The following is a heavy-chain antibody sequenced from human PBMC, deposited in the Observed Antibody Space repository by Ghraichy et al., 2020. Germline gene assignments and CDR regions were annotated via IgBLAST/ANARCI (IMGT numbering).Heavy chain of an antibody. CDR1: GFTFSSYW. J-gene: IGHJ3*02. CDR2: IKQDGSEK. Sequence: GGSLRLSCAASGFTFSSYWMSWVRQAPGKGLEWVANIKQDGSEKYYVDSVKGRFTISRDNAKNSLYLQMNSLRAEDTAVYYCARLAGLVVPAAIHETDAFDIWGQGTMVTVSS. V-gene: IGHV3-7*01. D-gene: IGHD2-2*02. CDR3: ARLAGLVVPAAIHETDAFDI.